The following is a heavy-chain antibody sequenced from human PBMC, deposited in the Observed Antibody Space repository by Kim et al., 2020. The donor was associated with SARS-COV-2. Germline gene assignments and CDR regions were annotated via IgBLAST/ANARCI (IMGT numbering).Heavy chain of an antibody. CDR3: ARDAYCSSTSCSGVFDI. CDR2: IWYDGTIT. Sequence: GGSLRLSCAASGFAFSTHAMHWVRQAPGKGLEWVALIWYDGTITYYADSVKGRLTISRDNSKNTVHLQMNSLRAEDTAVYYCARDAYCSSTSCSGVFDIWGQGTMVTVSS. J-gene: IGHJ3*02. D-gene: IGHD2-2*01. CDR1: GFAFSTHA. V-gene: IGHV3-33*01.